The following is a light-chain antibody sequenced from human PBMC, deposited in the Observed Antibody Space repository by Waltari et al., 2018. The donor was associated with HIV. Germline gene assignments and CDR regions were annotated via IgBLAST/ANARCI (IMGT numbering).Light chain of an antibody. Sequence: QSALTQPPPASGSPGQSVTISCTGTSSDVGVYNYISWYQQHPGKAPKLMIFEVTKRPSGVPDRFSGSKSGNTASLTVSGLQAEDEAVYYCCSYAGSDVVFGGGTKLTVL. CDR2: EVT. V-gene: IGLV2-8*01. CDR1: SSDVGVYNY. CDR3: CSYAGSDVV. J-gene: IGLJ2*01.